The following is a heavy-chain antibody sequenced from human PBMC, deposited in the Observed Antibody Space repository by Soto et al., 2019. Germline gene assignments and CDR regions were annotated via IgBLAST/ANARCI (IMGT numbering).Heavy chain of an antibody. V-gene: IGHV3-30*18. CDR2: ISYDGSNK. D-gene: IGHD3-3*01. CDR1: GFTFSSYG. CDR3: AKDSGFLEWLSSSFDY. J-gene: IGHJ4*02. Sequence: PGGSLRLSCAASGFTFSSYGVHWVRQAPGKGLEWVAVISYDGSNKYYADSVKGRFTISRDNSKNTLYLQMNSLRAEDTAVYYCAKDSGFLEWLSSSFDYWGQGTLVTVSS.